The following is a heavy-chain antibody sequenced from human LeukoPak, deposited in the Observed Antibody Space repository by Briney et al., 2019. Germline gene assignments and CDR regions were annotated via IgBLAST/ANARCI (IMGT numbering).Heavy chain of an antibody. D-gene: IGHD6-13*01. CDR1: GGSITSSSYC. J-gene: IGHJ6*03. Sequence: SETLSLTCTVSGGSITSSSYCWGWIRQPPGKGLEWIGNIYYSGSTYYSPSLKSRVTISVDKSKNQFSLKLSSVTAADTAVYYCARTTEAHSWRTRYYDYYMDVWGKGTTVTVSS. CDR3: ARTTEAHSWRTRYYDYYMDV. CDR2: IYYSGST. V-gene: IGHV4-39*07.